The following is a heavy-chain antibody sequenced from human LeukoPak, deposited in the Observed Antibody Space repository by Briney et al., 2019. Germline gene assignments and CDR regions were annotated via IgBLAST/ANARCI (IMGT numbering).Heavy chain of an antibody. CDR2: IYYSGST. D-gene: IGHD3-10*01. CDR1: SGSVSSSSYY. V-gene: IGHV4-39*02. Sequence: SETLSLTCTVSSGSVSSSSYYWGWIRQPPGKGLEWIGSIYYSGSTYYDPSLKSRVTISVDTSKNQFSLKLSSVTAADTAVYYCAREARGSGSYFYWGQGTLVTVSS. CDR3: AREARGSGSYFY. J-gene: IGHJ4*02.